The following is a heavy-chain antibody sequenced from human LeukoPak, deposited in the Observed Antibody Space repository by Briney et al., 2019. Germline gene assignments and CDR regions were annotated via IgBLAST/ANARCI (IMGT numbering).Heavy chain of an antibody. CDR2: IKEDGSET. Sequence: PGGSLRLSCMASGFTFSNYWMTWVRQAPGKGLEWVANIKEDGSETYYADSVRGRFTISRDNAKNSLFLQVNNLRVEDTASYYCARIPFRSPDYWGRGTLLTVSS. CDR3: ARIPFRSPDY. V-gene: IGHV3-7*01. D-gene: IGHD2/OR15-2a*01. CDR1: GFTFSNYW. J-gene: IGHJ4*02.